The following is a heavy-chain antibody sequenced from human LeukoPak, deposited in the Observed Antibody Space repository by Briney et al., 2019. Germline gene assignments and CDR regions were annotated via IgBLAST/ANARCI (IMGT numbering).Heavy chain of an antibody. CDR2: INHSGST. CDR3: ARGGPTSPSNCSGGSCYSAVRIEPHFDC. V-gene: IGHV4-39*07. Sequence: SETLSLTCSVSGGSISNSSYYWGWIRQPPGKGLEWIGKINHSGSTNYNPSLKSRATISVDTSKNQFSLKLSSVTAADTAVYYCARGGPTSPSNCSGGSCYSAVRIEPHFDCWGQGTLVTVSS. J-gene: IGHJ4*02. D-gene: IGHD2-15*01. CDR1: GGSISNSSYY.